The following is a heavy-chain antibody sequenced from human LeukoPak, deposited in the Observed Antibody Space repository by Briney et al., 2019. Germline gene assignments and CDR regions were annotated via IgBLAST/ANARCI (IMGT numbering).Heavy chain of an antibody. J-gene: IGHJ4*02. D-gene: IGHD5-12*01. CDR3: TTVGGYDYFDY. CDR2: IYYSGST. V-gene: IGHV4-59*01. Sequence: PSETLSLTCTVSGGSISTYYWSWIRQPPGKGLEWIGYIYYSGSTNYNPSLKSRVTISVDTSKNQFALKLNSVSAADTAVYYCTTVGGYDYFDYWGQGTLVTVSS. CDR1: GGSISTYY.